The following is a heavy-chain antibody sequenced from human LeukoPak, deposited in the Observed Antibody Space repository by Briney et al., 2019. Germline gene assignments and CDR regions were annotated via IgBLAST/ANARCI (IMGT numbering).Heavy chain of an antibody. CDR1: GFTFGSYG. J-gene: IGHJ4*02. CDR2: IRYDGSNK. Sequence: GGPLRLSCAASGFTFGSYGMHWVRQAPGKGLEWVAFIRYDGSNKYYADSVKGRFTISRDNSKNTLYLQMNSLRAEDTAVYYCARYYYGSGSYRKFDYWGQGTLVTVSS. V-gene: IGHV3-30*02. D-gene: IGHD3-10*01. CDR3: ARYYYGSGSYRKFDY.